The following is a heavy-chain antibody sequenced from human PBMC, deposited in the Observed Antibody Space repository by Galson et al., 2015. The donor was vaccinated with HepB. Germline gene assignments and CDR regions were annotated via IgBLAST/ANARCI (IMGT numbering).Heavy chain of an antibody. D-gene: IGHD2-2*01. J-gene: IGHJ6*02. CDR1: GGTFSSYT. CDR3: ATINIVVVPAEYYYYGMDV. Sequence: SVKVSCKASGGTFSSYTISWVRQAPGQGLEWMGRIIPILGIANYAQKFQGRVTITADKSTSTAYMELSSLRSEDTAVYYCATINIVVVPAEYYYYGMDVWGQGAAVTVSS. CDR2: IIPILGIA. V-gene: IGHV1-69*02.